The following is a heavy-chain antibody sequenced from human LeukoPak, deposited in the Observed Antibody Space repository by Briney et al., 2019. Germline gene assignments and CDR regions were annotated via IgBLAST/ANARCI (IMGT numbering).Heavy chain of an antibody. Sequence: PGGSLRLSCAVSGFTFSSYWMIWFRQAPGKGLEWVAHINQDGSVKNYVDSVKGRFTISRDNANNFLYLQMNGLRAEDTAVYYCAKDKNWNVCDYWGRGTLVTVSS. V-gene: IGHV3-7*01. CDR2: INQDGSVK. CDR3: AKDKNWNVCDY. D-gene: IGHD1-1*01. CDR1: GFTFSSYW. J-gene: IGHJ4*02.